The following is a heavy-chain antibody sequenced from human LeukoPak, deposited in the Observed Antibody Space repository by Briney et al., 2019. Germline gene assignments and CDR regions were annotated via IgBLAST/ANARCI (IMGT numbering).Heavy chain of an antibody. CDR3: ARHQQGYYYDSSGYPPGAFDI. CDR1: GGSFSGYY. D-gene: IGHD3-22*01. J-gene: IGHJ3*02. Sequence: PSETLSLTCAVYGGSFSGYYWSWIRQPPGRGLEWIGEINHSGSTNYNPSLKSRVTISVDTSKNQFSLKLSSVTAADTAVYYCARHQQGYYYDSSGYPPGAFDIWGQGTMVTVSS. CDR2: INHSGST. V-gene: IGHV4-34*01.